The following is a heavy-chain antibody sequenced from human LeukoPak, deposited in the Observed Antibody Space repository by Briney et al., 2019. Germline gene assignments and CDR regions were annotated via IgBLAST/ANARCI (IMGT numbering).Heavy chain of an antibody. V-gene: IGHV4-34*01. J-gene: IGHJ4*02. Sequence: PSETLCLTCGIYGESFTDYHFNWIRQPPGKGLEWIGEISHDEGTNYSPSLKSRVTISLDTSKNQFSLKVTYVTAADTAVYYCARGPDSRKAGYWGPGTLVTVAS. CDR3: ARGPDSRKAGY. CDR2: ISHDEGT. CDR1: GESFTDYH. D-gene: IGHD1-14*01.